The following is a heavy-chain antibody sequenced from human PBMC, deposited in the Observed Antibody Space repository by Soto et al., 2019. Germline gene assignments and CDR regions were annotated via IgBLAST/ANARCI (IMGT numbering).Heavy chain of an antibody. V-gene: IGHV1-2*02. Sequence: ASVKVSCKASGYTFTGYYMHWVRQAPGQGLEWMGWINPNSGGTNYAQKFQGRVTMTRDTSVSTAYMELSRLRSDDTAVYYCARAKTGDFWSGYYLHYFDYWGQGTLVTVSS. CDR1: GYTFTGYY. CDR3: ARAKTGDFWSGYYLHYFDY. J-gene: IGHJ4*02. D-gene: IGHD3-3*01. CDR2: INPNSGGT.